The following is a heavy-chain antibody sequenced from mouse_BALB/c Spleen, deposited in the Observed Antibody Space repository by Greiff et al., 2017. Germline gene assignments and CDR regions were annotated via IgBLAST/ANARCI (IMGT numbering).Heavy chain of an antibody. CDR2: IDPANGNT. CDR3: ARLLYYFDY. Sequence: EVHLVESGAELVKPGASVKLSCTASGFNIKDTYMHWVKQRPEQGLEWIGRIDPANGNTKYDPKFQGKATITADTSSNTAYLQLSSLTSEDTAVYYCARLLYYFDYWGQGTTLTVSS. CDR1: GFNIKDTY. J-gene: IGHJ2*01. V-gene: IGHV14-3*02.